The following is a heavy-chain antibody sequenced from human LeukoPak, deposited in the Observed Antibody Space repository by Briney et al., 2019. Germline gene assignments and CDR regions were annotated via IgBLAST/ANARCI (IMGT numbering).Heavy chain of an antibody. J-gene: IGHJ5*02. Sequence: PGGSLRLSCAASGFTFSSYWMHWVRQAPGKGLVWVSRINSDGSSTSYADSVKGRFTISRDNAKNTLYLQMNSLRAEDTAVYYCARPNCSGGSCYGENWFDPWGQGTLVTVSS. CDR1: GFTFSSYW. CDR3: ARPNCSGGSCYGENWFDP. V-gene: IGHV3-74*01. D-gene: IGHD2-15*01. CDR2: INSDGSST.